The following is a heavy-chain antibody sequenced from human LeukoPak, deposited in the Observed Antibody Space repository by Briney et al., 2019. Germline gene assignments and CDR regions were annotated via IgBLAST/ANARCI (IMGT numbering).Heavy chain of an antibody. Sequence: GGSLRLSCAASGFTFSTYSMIWVRQAPGKGLEWLSYISSSSNTIYYTDSVKGRFTISRDNAKNLLYLQMNSLRAEDTAVYYCARDRHSTVDYWGQGTLVTVSS. CDR3: ARDRHSTVDY. V-gene: IGHV3-48*01. D-gene: IGHD6-13*01. J-gene: IGHJ4*02. CDR1: GFTFSTYS. CDR2: ISSSSNTI.